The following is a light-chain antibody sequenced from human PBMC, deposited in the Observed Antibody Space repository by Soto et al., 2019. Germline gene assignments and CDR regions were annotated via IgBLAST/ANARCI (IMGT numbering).Light chain of an antibody. CDR1: QGISTY. Sequence: DIQMTQSPSSLSASVGDRVTITCRASQGISTYLAWYQQKPGKVPKLLIYAASTLQSGVPSRCSGSGSGTDFTLTISSLQPEDVATYYCQKYNSAPRTFGQGTKVEIK. V-gene: IGKV1-27*01. CDR3: QKYNSAPRT. J-gene: IGKJ1*01. CDR2: AAS.